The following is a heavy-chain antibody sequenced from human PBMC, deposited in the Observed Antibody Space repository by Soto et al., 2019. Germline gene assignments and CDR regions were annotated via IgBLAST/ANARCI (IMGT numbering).Heavy chain of an antibody. Sequence: ASVKVSCKASGGTFSSYAISWVRQAPGQGLEWMGGIIPIFGTANYAQKFQGRVTITADESTSTAYMELSSLRSEDTAVYYCASPITGTTNPRDYYYYGMDVWGQGTTVTVSS. CDR2: IIPIFGTA. V-gene: IGHV1-69*13. J-gene: IGHJ6*02. CDR1: GGTFSSYA. CDR3: ASPITGTTNPRDYYYYGMDV. D-gene: IGHD1-20*01.